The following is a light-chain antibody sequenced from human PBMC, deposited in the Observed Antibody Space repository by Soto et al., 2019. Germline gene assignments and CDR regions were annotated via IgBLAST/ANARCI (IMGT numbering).Light chain of an antibody. CDR1: QSISSY. Sequence: DIQMTQSPSSLSASVGDRVTITCRASQSISSYLNWYQQKPGKAPKLLIYAASSLQSGVPSRFSGSGSGTDFTPTISSLQPEDFATYYCQQSYSTRWTFGQGTKVDIK. V-gene: IGKV1-39*01. CDR2: AAS. J-gene: IGKJ1*01. CDR3: QQSYSTRWT.